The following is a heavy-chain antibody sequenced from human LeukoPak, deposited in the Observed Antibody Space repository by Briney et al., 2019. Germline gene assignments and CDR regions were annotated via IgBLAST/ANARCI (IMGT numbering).Heavy chain of an antibody. Sequence: SETLSLTCTVYGGSISSYYWSWIRQPPGKGLEWIGYIYYSGSTNYNPSLKSRVTISVDTSKNQFSLKLSSVTAADTAVYYCARAYSSSRDIDYWGQGTLVTVSS. J-gene: IGHJ4*02. V-gene: IGHV4-59*01. D-gene: IGHD6-6*01. CDR3: ARAYSSSRDIDY. CDR2: IYYSGST. CDR1: GGSISSYY.